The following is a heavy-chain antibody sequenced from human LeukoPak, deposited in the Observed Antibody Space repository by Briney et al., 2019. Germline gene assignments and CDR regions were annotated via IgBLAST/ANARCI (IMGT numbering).Heavy chain of an antibody. CDR1: GYTFTGYY. V-gene: IGHV1-2*02. D-gene: IGHD3-10*01. CDR2: INPNSGGT. J-gene: IGHJ4*02. CDR3: ARVTMVRAREPDFDY. Sequence: GASVKVSCKASGYTFTGYYMHWVRQAPGQGLEWMGWINPNSGGTNYAQKFQGRVTMTRDTSTSTVYMELSSLRSEDTAVYYCARVTMVRAREPDFDYWGQGTLVTVSS.